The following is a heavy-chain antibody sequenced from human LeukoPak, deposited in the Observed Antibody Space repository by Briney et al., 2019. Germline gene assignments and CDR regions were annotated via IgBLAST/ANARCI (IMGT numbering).Heavy chain of an antibody. CDR2: MSGDGNHY. CDR3: ARGSVATPPSFNY. J-gene: IGHJ4*02. Sequence: PGGSLRLSCEASGFTFSTSSMQWVRQAPGKGLEWLAVMSGDGNHYSYGDSVQGRLSISRDNSKNTLYLHMKSLRVEDTAFYYCARGSVATPPSFNYWGQGTLVTVSS. D-gene: IGHD2-15*01. CDR1: GFTFSTSS. V-gene: IGHV3-30-3*01.